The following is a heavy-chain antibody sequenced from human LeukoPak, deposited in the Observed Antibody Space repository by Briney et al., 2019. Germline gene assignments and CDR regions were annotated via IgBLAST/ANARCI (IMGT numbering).Heavy chain of an antibody. D-gene: IGHD2-2*01. J-gene: IGHJ5*02. V-gene: IGHV3-21*01. CDR3: ARAVVVPAATTRRPNWFDP. CDR2: ISSSSSYI. Sequence: GGSLRLSCAASGFTFSSYAMSWVRQAPGKGLEWVSSISSSSSYIYYADSVKGRFTISRDNAKNSLYLQMNSLRAEDTAVYYCARAVVVPAATTRRPNWFDPWGQGTLVTVSS. CDR1: GFTFSSYA.